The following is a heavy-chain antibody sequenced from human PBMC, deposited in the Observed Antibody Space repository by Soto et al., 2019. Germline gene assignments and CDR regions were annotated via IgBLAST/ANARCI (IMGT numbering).Heavy chain of an antibody. V-gene: IGHV4-59*01. J-gene: IGHJ3*02. CDR1: GGSISSYY. CDR3: ARDHLYGSGSYGVNAFDI. Sequence: SETLSLTCTFSGGSISSYYWSLIRQPPGKGLEWIGYIYYSGSTNYNPSLKSRVTISVDTSKNQFSLKLSSVTAADTAVYYCARDHLYGSGSYGVNAFDIWGQGTMVTVSS. CDR2: IYYSGST. D-gene: IGHD3-10*01.